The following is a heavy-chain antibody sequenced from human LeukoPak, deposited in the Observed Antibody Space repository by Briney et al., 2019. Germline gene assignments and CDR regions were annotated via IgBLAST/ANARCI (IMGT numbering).Heavy chain of an antibody. D-gene: IGHD1-26*01. J-gene: IGHJ6*02. V-gene: IGHV3-9*01. CDR2: ISWNRGSI. Sequence: GGSLRLSCAASGFTFDDYAMHWVRQAPGKGLEWVSGISWNRGSIGYADSVKGRFTISRDNSKNSLYLQMNSLRTEDTALYYCATWAFYHSLDVWGRGATVIVSS. CDR1: GFTFDDYA. CDR3: ATWAFYHSLDV.